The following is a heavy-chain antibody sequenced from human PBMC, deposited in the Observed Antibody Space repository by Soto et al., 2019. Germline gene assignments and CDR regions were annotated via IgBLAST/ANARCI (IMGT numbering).Heavy chain of an antibody. D-gene: IGHD2-2*01. Sequence: EVQLMESGGGLVQPGGSLRLSCVASGFTFSYYTMSWVRQPPGKGREWGSGISNSGDTIYYADSVKGRFIISRDNVKNTLPLQMNSLRGDAAAVSYCADPVPAPNDCDYYEMDVSGQGTRVTVSS. J-gene: IGHJ6*02. CDR1: GFTFSYYT. CDR3: ADPVPAPNDCDYYEMDV. V-gene: IGHV3-23*01. CDR2: ISNSGDTI.